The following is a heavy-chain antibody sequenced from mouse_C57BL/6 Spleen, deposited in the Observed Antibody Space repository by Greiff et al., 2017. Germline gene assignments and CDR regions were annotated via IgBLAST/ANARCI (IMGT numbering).Heavy chain of an antibody. CDR3: ARYSYGYPDV. Sequence: QVQLQQPGAELVMPGASVKLSCKASGYTFTSYWMHWVKQRPGQGLEWIGEIDPSDSYTNYNQKFKGKSTLTVDKSSSTAYMQLSSLTSEDSAVYYCARYSYGYPDVWGTGTTLTVSS. CDR1: GYTFTSYW. CDR2: IDPSDSYT. D-gene: IGHD2-2*01. V-gene: IGHV1-69*01. J-gene: IGHJ1*03.